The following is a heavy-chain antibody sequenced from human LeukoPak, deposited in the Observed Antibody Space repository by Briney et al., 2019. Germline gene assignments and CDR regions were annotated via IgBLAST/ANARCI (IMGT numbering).Heavy chain of an antibody. D-gene: IGHD3-10*01. CDR3: ARDWVMVRGGRYYYYMDV. CDR2: IYTSGST. V-gene: IGHV4-4*07. Sequence: SETLSLTCTVSGGSISSYYWSWIRQPAGKGLEWIGCIYTSGSTNYNPSLKSRVTISVDTSKNQFSLKLSSVTAADTAVYYCARDWVMVRGGRYYYYMDVWGKGTTVTISS. J-gene: IGHJ6*03. CDR1: GGSISSYY.